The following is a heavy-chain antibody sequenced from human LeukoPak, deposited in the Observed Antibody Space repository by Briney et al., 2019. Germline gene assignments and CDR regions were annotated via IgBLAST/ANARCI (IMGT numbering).Heavy chain of an antibody. CDR3: ARVRYGSGSYSSRDFDY. D-gene: IGHD3-10*01. Sequence: ASVKVSCKASGYTFTGYYIHWVRQAPGQGLEWMGWINPHSGGTNYAQKFQGGVTMTRDTSITTAYMELSRLRSDDTAVYYCARVRYGSGSYSSRDFDYWGQGTLVTVSS. CDR1: GYTFTGYY. V-gene: IGHV1-2*02. J-gene: IGHJ4*02. CDR2: INPHSGGT.